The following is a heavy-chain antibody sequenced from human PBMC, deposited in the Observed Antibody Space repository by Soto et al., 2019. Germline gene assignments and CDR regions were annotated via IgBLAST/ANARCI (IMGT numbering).Heavy chain of an antibody. CDR2: IKQDGSEK. V-gene: IGHV3-7*01. D-gene: IGHD6-13*01. CDR1: GFTFSSYW. CDR3: ARDRLAAADDAGNWFDP. Sequence: GGSLRLSCAASGFTFSSYWMSWVRQAPGKGLEWVANIKQDGSEKYYVDSVKGRFTISRDNAKNSLYLQMNSLRAEDTAVYYCARDRLAAADDAGNWFDPWGQGTLVTVSS. J-gene: IGHJ5*02.